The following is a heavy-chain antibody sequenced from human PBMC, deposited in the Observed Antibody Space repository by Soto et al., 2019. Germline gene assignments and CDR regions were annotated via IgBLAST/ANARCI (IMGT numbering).Heavy chain of an antibody. D-gene: IGHD5-12*01. Sequence: VQLVESGGGLVQPGGSLRLSCAASGFTFSSYEMNWVRQAPGKGLEWVSYISSSGSTIYYADSVKGRFTISRDNAKNSLYLQMNSLRAEDTAVYYCARDRSGGYSGYDSWYYGMDVWGQGTTVTVSS. CDR3: ARDRSGGYSGYDSWYYGMDV. CDR1: GFTFSSYE. V-gene: IGHV3-48*03. J-gene: IGHJ6*02. CDR2: ISSSGSTI.